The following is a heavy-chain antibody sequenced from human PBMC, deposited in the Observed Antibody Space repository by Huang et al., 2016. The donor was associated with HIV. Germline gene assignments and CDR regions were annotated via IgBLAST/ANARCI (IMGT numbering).Heavy chain of an antibody. CDR3: ARLSTTWYFDY. Sequence: PGKGLEWMGIIYPGDSDTSYSPSFQGQVTISADKSISTAYLQWSSLKASDTAMYYCARLSTTWYFDYWGQGTLVTVSS. D-gene: IGHD1-1*01. V-gene: IGHV5-51*01. J-gene: IGHJ4*02. CDR2: IYPGDSDT.